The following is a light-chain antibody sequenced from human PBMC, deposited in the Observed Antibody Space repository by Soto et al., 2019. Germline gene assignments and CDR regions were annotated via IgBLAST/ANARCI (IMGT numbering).Light chain of an antibody. CDR2: EVN. CDR1: SSDIGNYNR. J-gene: IGLJ1*01. CDR3: VSYAGAGTFV. Sequence: QSVLTLPASVSGSPGQSITISCTGSSSDIGNYNRVSRFQQNPGKATKLFIYEVNRRPSGVSDRLSGSKSANTASLTISGLQAEDEADYYCVSYAGAGTFVCGTGTKGTGL. V-gene: IGLV2-23*02.